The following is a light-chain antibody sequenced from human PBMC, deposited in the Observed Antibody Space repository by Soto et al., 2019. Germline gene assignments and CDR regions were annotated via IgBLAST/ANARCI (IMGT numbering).Light chain of an antibody. V-gene: IGLV2-14*03. CDR2: DVR. J-gene: IGLJ1*01. Sequence: QSALTQPASVSGSPGQSITISCTGTSSDVGYYNYVSWYQQHQGKSPKLMIYDVRYRPSEVSDRFSGSKSGNTASLTLSGLQAEGEADYYCSSYTSSSTLVFGTGTKLTVL. CDR1: SSDVGYYNY. CDR3: SSYTSSSTLV.